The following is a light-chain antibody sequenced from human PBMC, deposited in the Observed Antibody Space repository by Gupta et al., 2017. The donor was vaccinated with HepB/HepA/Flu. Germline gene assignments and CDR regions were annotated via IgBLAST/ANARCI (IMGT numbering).Light chain of an antibody. J-gene: IGLJ1*01. Sequence: HSALTQPASVSGSPGQSITISFTGSSNDIGRHSYVSWYQQYPGGAPKLILSEVTNRPSGVSDRFSGSKSGNTASLTISALQPEDEADYYCSAHASVDFFGTGTHVTVL. V-gene: IGLV2-14*01. CDR2: EVT. CDR1: SNDIGRHSY. CDR3: SAHASVDF.